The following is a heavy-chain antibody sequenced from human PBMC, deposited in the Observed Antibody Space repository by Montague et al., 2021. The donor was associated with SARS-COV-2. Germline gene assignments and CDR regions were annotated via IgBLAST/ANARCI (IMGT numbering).Heavy chain of an antibody. CDR2: IFHRGTL. J-gene: IGHJ6*04. CDR3: ATLSRRIAVGTRDYFGLAD. Sequence: SQTLSLTCRVSGHSISTSTWWTRVRQTPGKGLEWIGEIFHRGTLNYNTSLKSRISISVDNSNNQFSLRLSSFIAADTAVYYCATLSRRIAVGTRDYFGLADWGKGT. CDR1: GHSISTSTW. D-gene: IGHD6-13*01. V-gene: IGHV4/OR15-8*01.